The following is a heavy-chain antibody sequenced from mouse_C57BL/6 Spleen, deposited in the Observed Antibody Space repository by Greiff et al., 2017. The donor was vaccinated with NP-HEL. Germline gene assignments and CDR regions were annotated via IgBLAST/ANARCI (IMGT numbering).Heavy chain of an antibody. CDR1: GYAFSSSW. CDR2: IYPGDGDT. V-gene: IGHV1-82*01. CDR3: ARSDDY. Sequence: VQVVESGPELVKPGASVKISCKASGYAFSSSWMNWVKQRPGKGLEWIGRIYPGDGDTNYNGKFKGKATLTADKSSSTAYMRLSSLTSEDSAVYFCARSDDYWGQGTTLTVSS. J-gene: IGHJ2*01.